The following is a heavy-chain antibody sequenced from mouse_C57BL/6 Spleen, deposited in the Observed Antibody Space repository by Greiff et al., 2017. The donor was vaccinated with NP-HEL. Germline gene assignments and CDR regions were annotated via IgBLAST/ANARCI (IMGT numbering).Heavy chain of an antibody. CDR1: GFTFSDAW. CDR3: TRILRYFDV. J-gene: IGHJ1*03. V-gene: IGHV6-6*01. Sequence: EVLLVESGGGLVQPGGSMKLSCAASGFTFSDAWMDWVRQSPEKGLEWVAEIRNKANNPATYYAESVKGRFTISRDDSKSSVYLQMNSLRAEDTGIYYCTRILRYFDVWGTGTTVTVSS. D-gene: IGHD1-1*01. CDR2: IRNKANNPAT.